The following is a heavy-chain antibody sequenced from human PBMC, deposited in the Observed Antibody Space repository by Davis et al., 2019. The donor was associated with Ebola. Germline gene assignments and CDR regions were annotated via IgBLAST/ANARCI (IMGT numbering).Heavy chain of an antibody. CDR2: ISSSGNTI. J-gene: IGHJ6*04. V-gene: IGHV3-48*01. CDR1: GFAFSGYS. Sequence: GGSLRLSCTASGFAFSGYSMNWVRQAPGKGLECISYISSSGNTIYYADSVKGRFTISRDDAKSSLYLQMNSLRAEDTAVYYCAKSGLSFGVVKYHYGMDVWGKGTTVTVSS. D-gene: IGHD3-3*01. CDR3: AKSGLSFGVVKYHYGMDV.